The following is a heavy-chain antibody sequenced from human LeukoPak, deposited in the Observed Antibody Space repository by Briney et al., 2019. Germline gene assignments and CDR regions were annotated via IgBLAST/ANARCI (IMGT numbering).Heavy chain of an antibody. D-gene: IGHD5-12*01. V-gene: IGHV1-18*01. CDR2: ISAYNGNT. CDR1: GYTFSSYD. Sequence: ASVNVSCKASGYTFSSYDISWVRQAPGQGLEWMGWISAYNGNTNYAQKLQGRVTMTTDTSTSTAYLELRSLRSDDTAVYYCARGLGGYDGDRRYYYYYGMDGWGQGTTVTVSS. CDR3: ARGLGGYDGDRRYYYYYGMDG. J-gene: IGHJ6*02.